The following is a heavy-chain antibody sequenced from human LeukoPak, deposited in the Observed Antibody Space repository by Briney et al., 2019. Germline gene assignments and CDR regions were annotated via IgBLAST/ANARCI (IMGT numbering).Heavy chain of an antibody. J-gene: IGHJ6*03. CDR1: GFTFSTYG. Sequence: GGSLRLSCAASGFTFSTYGMHWVRQAPGKGLEWVAFIRYDGRNKYYADSVKGRFTISRDNSKNTLYLQMNSLRAEDTAVYYCAKRGDSSGYYSPDYYYMDVWGKGTTVTISS. CDR2: IRYDGRNK. V-gene: IGHV3-30*02. D-gene: IGHD3-22*01. CDR3: AKRGDSSGYYSPDYYYMDV.